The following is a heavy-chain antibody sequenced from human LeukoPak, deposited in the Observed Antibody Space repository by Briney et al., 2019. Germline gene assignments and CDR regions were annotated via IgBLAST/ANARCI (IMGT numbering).Heavy chain of an antibody. J-gene: IGHJ4*02. CDR1: GASISTSAYY. CDR2: IYYSGST. CDR3: ARGLYYYDSSGYRH. V-gene: IGHV4-39*07. Sequence: PSETLSLTCSVSGASISTSAYYWGWIRQPPGKGLEWIGSIYYSGSTYYNASLKSRVTISVDTSKNQFSLKLSSVTAADTAVYYCARGLYYYDSSGYRHWGQGTLVTVSS. D-gene: IGHD3-22*01.